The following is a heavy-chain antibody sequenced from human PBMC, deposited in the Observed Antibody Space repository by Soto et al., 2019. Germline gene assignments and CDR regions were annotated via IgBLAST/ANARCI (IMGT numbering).Heavy chain of an antibody. CDR3: ARDLVSVGPRANDAFDV. CDR1: GFTFSDTL. V-gene: IGHV1-3*01. D-gene: IGHD1-26*01. CDR2: INPANGNT. Sequence: QVQLVQSGAEMKKPGASVNISCQASGFTFSDTLINWVRQGPGQGLEWMGWINPANGNTRYSESSHGRVTISSLSSASTAYVALSDLTSEDTAVYYCARDLVSVGPRANDAFDVWGQGTMITVSS. J-gene: IGHJ3*01.